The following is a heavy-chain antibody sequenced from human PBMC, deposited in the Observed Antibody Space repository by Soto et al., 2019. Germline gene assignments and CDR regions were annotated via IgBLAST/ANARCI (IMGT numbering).Heavy chain of an antibody. V-gene: IGHV4-59*01. J-gene: IGHJ4*02. D-gene: IGHD6-19*01. Sequence: QERLQESGPGLVKPSETLSLTCSVSGGSINGYYWNWIRQPPGKGLEWLGNVYFSGSTHYNPSLEARLNISVDTSKKQISLKLRSVTAADTAVYYCARQEAVPGTPFDSWGQGTLVSVS. CDR2: VYFSGST. CDR3: ARQEAVPGTPFDS. CDR1: GGSINGYY.